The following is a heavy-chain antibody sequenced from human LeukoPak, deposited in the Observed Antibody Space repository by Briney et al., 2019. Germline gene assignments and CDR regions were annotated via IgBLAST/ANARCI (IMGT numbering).Heavy chain of an antibody. J-gene: IGHJ3*02. CDR1: GYTFTGYY. Sequence: ASVKVSCKASGYTFTGYYMHCVRQAPGQGLEWMGWINPNSGGTNYAQKFQGRVTMTRDTSISTAYMELSRLRSDNTAVYYCARGSGVYDAFDIWGQGTMVTVSS. V-gene: IGHV1-2*02. D-gene: IGHD3-3*01. CDR3: ARGSGVYDAFDI. CDR2: INPNSGGT.